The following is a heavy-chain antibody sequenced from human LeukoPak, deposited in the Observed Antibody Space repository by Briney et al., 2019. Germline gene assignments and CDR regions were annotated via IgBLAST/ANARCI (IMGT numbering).Heavy chain of an antibody. CDR3: ARQWGQGPYFDY. CDR1: GFTVSSNY. V-gene: IGHV3-66*02. CDR2: IYSGGST. Sequence: GGSLRLSCAASGFTVSSNYMSWVRQAPGKGLGWVSVIYSGGSTYYADSVKGRFTISRDNSKNTLYLQMNSLRAEDTAVYYCARQWGQGPYFDYWGQGTLVTVSS. D-gene: IGHD1-26*01. J-gene: IGHJ4*02.